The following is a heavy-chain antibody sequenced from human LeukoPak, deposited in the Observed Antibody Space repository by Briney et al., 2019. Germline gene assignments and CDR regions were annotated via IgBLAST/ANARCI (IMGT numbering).Heavy chain of an antibody. J-gene: IGHJ4*02. Sequence: PGGSLRLSCAVSGFAFSSYGMHWVRQAPGKGLEWVTFVRYDGSNKYYADSVKGRFTIFRDNSKNTLYLQMNSLRVEDTAVYYCAKDVYGAYDYWGQGTLVTVSS. CDR1: GFAFSSYG. D-gene: IGHD5/OR15-5a*01. V-gene: IGHV3-30*02. CDR3: AKDVYGAYDY. CDR2: VRYDGSNK.